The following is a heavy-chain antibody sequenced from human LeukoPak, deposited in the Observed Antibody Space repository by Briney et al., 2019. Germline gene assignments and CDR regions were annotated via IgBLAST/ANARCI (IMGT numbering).Heavy chain of an antibody. V-gene: IGHV1-18*01. D-gene: IGHD2-15*01. CDR1: GYTFTSYG. CDR2: ISAYNGNT. CDR3: ARFLYWTGGSCYSFDY. J-gene: IGHJ4*02. Sequence: ASVKVSCKASGYTFTSYGISWVRQAPGQGLEWMGWISAYNGNTNYAQKLQGRVTMTTDTSTSTAYMELRSLRSDDTAVYYCARFLYWTGGSCYSFDYWGQGTLVTVSS.